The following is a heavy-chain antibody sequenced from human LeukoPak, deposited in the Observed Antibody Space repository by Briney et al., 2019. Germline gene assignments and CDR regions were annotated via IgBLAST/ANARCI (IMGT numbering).Heavy chain of an antibody. Sequence: PGRSLRLPCAASGFTFSSYAMHWVRQAPSKGLEWVAVISYDGSNKYYADSVKGRFTISRDNSKNTLYLQMNSLRAEDTAVYYCAILSKGGQLLSARVDGMDVWGKGTTVTVSS. CDR3: AILSKGGQLLSARVDGMDV. CDR2: ISYDGSNK. D-gene: IGHD2-2*01. CDR1: GFTFSSYA. V-gene: IGHV3-30*04. J-gene: IGHJ6*04.